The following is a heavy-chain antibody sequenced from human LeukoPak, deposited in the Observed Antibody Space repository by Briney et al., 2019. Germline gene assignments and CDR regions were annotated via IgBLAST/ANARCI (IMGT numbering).Heavy chain of an antibody. Sequence: PGGSLRLSCAASGFTFSSYVMSWVRQAPGKGLEWVSGISDSGGSAYYADSVKGRFTISRDNSKNTLYLQMNSLRAEDTAVYYCAKDRTYYYDSSSTWGQGTLVTASS. CDR2: ISDSGGSA. J-gene: IGHJ5*02. V-gene: IGHV3-23*01. CDR3: AKDRTYYYDSSST. CDR1: GFTFSSYV. D-gene: IGHD3-22*01.